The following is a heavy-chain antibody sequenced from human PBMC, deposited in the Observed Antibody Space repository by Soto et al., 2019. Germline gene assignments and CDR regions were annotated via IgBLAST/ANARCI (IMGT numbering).Heavy chain of an antibody. CDR1: GFTFSTYA. J-gene: IGHJ4*02. V-gene: IGHV3-23*01. D-gene: IGHD2-2*01. CDR3: ARDPQGYCSSTTCHSYFDS. CDR2: ICGSGGCT. Sequence: EVPLLESGGGLVQPGGSLRLSCAASGFTFSTYAMSWVRQAPGKGLEWVSAICGSGGCTYYADSVKGRFTISRYNSKNPLDLQMNSLRAKDTAVYYCARDPQGYCSSTTCHSYFDSWGQGTLVTVSS.